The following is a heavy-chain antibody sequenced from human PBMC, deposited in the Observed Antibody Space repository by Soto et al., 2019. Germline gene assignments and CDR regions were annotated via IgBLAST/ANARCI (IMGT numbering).Heavy chain of an antibody. CDR2: INPGGGST. CDR3: ARVALSGGGWLDP. V-gene: IGHV1-46*01. CDR1: GYTFTSYY. J-gene: IGHJ3*01. D-gene: IGHD1-26*01. Sequence: QVQLVQSGAEVKKPGASVNVSCKASGYTFTSYYMHWVRQAPGQGLEWMGIINPGGGSTTYAQKFQGRVTVTRDTSTSTVYMELSNLRSDDTAIYYCARVALSGGGWLDPWGQGTKVTVSS.